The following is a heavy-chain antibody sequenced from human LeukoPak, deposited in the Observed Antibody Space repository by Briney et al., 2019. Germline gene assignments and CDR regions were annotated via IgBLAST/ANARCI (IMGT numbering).Heavy chain of an antibody. CDR3: ARRGPIVTTMIRCPRRWRAFDI. CDR2: IYTSGST. Sequence: PSETLSLTCTVSGGSISSGSYYWSWIRQPAGKGLEWIGRIYTSGSTNYNPSLKSRVTISVDTSKNQFSLKLSSVTAADTAVYYCARRGPIVTTMIRCPRRWRAFDIWGQGTMVTVSS. D-gene: IGHD4-17*01. CDR1: GGSISSGSYY. V-gene: IGHV4-61*02. J-gene: IGHJ3*02.